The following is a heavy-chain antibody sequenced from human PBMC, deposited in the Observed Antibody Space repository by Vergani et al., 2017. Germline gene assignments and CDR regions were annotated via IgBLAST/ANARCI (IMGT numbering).Heavy chain of an antibody. D-gene: IGHD2-2*01. CDR1: GFTFSSYS. V-gene: IGHV3-21*01. Sequence: EVQLVESGGGLVKPGGSLRLSCAASGFTFSSYSMNWVRQAPGKGLEWVSSISSSSSYIYYAASVKGRCTISRDNAKNSLYLQMNSLRAEDTAVYYCARDPTLGYCSSTSCYFDYWGQGTLVTVSS. CDR3: ARDPTLGYCSSTSCYFDY. CDR2: ISSSSSYI. J-gene: IGHJ4*02.